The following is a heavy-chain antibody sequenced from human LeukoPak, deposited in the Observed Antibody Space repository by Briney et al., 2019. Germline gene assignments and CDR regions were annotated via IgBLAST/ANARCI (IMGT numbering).Heavy chain of an antibody. CDR3: ARVVTGTTPWD. CDR1: GFTFDDYG. J-gene: IGHJ4*02. D-gene: IGHD1-7*01. V-gene: IGHV3-20*04. CDR2: INWNGGST. Sequence: GGSLRLSCAASGFTFDDYGMSWVRQAPGKGLEWVSGINWNGGSTGYADSVKGRFTISRDNAKNSLYLQMNSLRAEDTTLYYCARVVTGTTPWDWGQGTLVTVSS.